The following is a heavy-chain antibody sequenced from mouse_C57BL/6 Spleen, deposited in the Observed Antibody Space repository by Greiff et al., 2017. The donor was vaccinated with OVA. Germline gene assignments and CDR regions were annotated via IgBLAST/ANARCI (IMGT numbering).Heavy chain of an antibody. Sequence: QVQLQQPGAELVRPGSSVKLSCKASGYTFTSYWMHWVKQRPIQGLEWIGNIDPSDSETHYNQKFKDKATLTVDKSSSTAYMQLSSLTSEDSAVYYWARHYGSRMDYWGQGTSVAVSS. CDR1: GYTFTSYW. J-gene: IGHJ4*01. CDR3: ARHYGSRMDY. D-gene: IGHD1-1*01. CDR2: IDPSDSET. V-gene: IGHV1-52*01.